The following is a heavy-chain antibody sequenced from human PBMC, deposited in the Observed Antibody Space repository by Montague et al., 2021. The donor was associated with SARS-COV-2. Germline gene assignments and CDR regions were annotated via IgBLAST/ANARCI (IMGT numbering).Heavy chain of an antibody. V-gene: IGHV4-39*01. CDR3: ARVPCSSNSCYMTYLYFDARDV. J-gene: IGHJ6*02. Sequence: SETLSLTCTVSGGSIRYSSYYWAWVRQPPGKGLEWIGSISDSGRTSYNPSLQSRVSIFLNTTKNQLSLRLTSVTAADTAVYYCARVPCSSNSCYMTYLYFDARDVWGQGTVVTVSS. CDR1: GGSIRYSSYY. CDR2: ISDSGRT. D-gene: IGHD2-2*01.